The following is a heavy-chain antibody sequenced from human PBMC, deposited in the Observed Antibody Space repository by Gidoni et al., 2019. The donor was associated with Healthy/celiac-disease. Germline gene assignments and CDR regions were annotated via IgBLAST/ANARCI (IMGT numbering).Heavy chain of an antibody. CDR1: GFTFSSYA. CDR3: ARERSSGSYYNPERFDY. CDR2: ISYDGSNK. V-gene: IGHV3-30*04. J-gene: IGHJ4*02. Sequence: QVQLVESGGGVVQPGRSLRLSCAASGFTFSSYAMHWVRQAPGKGLEWVAVISYDGSNKYYADSVKGRFTISRDNSKNTLYLQMNSLRAEDTAVYYCARERSSGSYYNPERFDYWGQGTLVTVSS. D-gene: IGHD3-10*01.